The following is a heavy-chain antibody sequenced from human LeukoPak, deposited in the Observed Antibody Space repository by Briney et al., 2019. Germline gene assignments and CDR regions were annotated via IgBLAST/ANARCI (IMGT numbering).Heavy chain of an antibody. J-gene: IGHJ4*02. Sequence: PSQTLSLTCAVSGGSISSGRNYWGWIRQSPGKGLEWIASIYSSGNTHSNPSLKSRVSISVDTSKSQVSLKLYSVTASDAAIYYCARHLSGTTMSHYFDFWGQGTLVTVSS. CDR2: IYSSGNT. D-gene: IGHD1-1*01. CDR3: ARHLSGTTMSHYFDF. CDR1: GGSISSGRNY. V-gene: IGHV4-39*01.